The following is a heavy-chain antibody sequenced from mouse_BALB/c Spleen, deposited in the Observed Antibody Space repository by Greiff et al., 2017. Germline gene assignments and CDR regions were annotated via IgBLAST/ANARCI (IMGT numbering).Heavy chain of an antibody. CDR2: ISSGSSTI. D-gene: IGHD2-14*01. V-gene: IGHV5-17*02. J-gene: IGHJ3*01. CDR3: AREGVRGFAY. Sequence: EVHLVESGGGLVQPGGSRKLSCAASGFTFSSFGMHWVRQAPEKGLEWVAYISSGSSTIYYADTVKGRFTISRDNPKNTLFLQMTSLRSEDTAMFYCAREGVRGFAYWGQGTLVTVSA. CDR1: GFTFSSFG.